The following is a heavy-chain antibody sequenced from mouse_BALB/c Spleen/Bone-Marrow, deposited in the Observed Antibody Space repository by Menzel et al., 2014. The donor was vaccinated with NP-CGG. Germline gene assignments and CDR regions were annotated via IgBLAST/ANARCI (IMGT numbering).Heavy chain of an antibody. CDR1: GFTFSDYY. J-gene: IGHJ4*01. V-gene: IGHV5-4*02. Sequence: EVKLVESGGGLVKPGGSLKLSCAASGFTFSDYYMYWVRQTPEKRLEWVATISDGGSYTYYPDSVKGRFTISRDNAKNNLYLQMSSLKSEDTAMYYCARALRPHYYAMDYWGQGTSVTVSS. CDR3: ARALRPHYYAMDY. D-gene: IGHD1-2*01. CDR2: ISDGGSYT.